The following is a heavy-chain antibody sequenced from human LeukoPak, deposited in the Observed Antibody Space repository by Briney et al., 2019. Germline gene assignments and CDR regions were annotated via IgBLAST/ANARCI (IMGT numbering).Heavy chain of an antibody. CDR3: AKDLYPVLRYFDWLSDY. J-gene: IGHJ4*02. CDR2: ISYDGSNK. D-gene: IGHD3-9*01. Sequence: GRSLRLSCAAPGFTFSSYGMHWVRQAPGKGLEWVAVISYDGSNKYYADSVKGRFTISRDNSKNTLYLQMNSLRAEDTAVYYCAKDLYPVLRYFDWLSDYWGQGTLVTVSS. V-gene: IGHV3-30*18. CDR1: GFTFSSYG.